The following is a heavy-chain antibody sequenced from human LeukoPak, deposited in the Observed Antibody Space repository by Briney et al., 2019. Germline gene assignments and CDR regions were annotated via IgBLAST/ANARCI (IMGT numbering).Heavy chain of an antibody. CDR1: GGSISSYY. Sequence: PSETLSLTCTVSGGSISSYYWSWIRQPPGKGLEWIGYIYHSGSTNYNPSLKSRVTISVDTSKNQFSLKLSSVTAADTAVYYCARAFRVGATYFDYWGQGTLVTVSS. J-gene: IGHJ4*02. D-gene: IGHD1-26*01. CDR2: IYHSGST. CDR3: ARAFRVGATYFDY. V-gene: IGHV4-59*01.